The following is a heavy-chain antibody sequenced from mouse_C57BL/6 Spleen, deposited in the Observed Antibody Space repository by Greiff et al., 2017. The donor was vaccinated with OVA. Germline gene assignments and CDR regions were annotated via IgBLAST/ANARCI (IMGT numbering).Heavy chain of an antibody. J-gene: IGHJ2*01. CDR3: ARVDSSGYGYFDY. CDR2: IDPSDSET. D-gene: IGHD3-2*02. V-gene: IGHV1-52*01. CDR1: GYTFTSYW. Sequence: QVQLKQSGAELVRPGSSVKLSCKASGYTFTSYWMHWVKQRPIQGLEWIGNIDPSDSETHYNQKFKDKATLTVDKSSSTAYMQLSSLTSEDSAVYYCARVDSSGYGYFDYWGQGTTLTVSS.